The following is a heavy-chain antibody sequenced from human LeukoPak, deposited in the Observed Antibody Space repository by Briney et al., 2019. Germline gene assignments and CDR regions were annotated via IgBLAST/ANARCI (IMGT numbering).Heavy chain of an antibody. CDR2: MNPNSGNT. V-gene: IGHV1-8*01. J-gene: IGHJ6*02. D-gene: IGHD3-9*01. Sequence: ASVKVSCKASGYTFTSYDINWVRQATGQGLEWMGLMNPNSGNTGYEQKFQGRVTMTRNTSISTAYMELSSLRSEDTAVYYCAIDRQYYDILTGYYYYYGMDVWGQGTTVTVSS. CDR3: AIDRQYYDILTGYYYYYGMDV. CDR1: GYTFTSYD.